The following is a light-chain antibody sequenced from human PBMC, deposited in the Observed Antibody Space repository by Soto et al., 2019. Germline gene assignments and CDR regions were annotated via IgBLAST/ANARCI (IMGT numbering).Light chain of an antibody. J-gene: IGLJ1*01. CDR1: SSYVGGFDH. CDR3: NSFTTTNTYV. CDR2: DVS. V-gene: IGLV2-14*03. Sequence: QSVLTQPASVSGSPGEWITISCTGASSYVGGFDHVSWYQQHPGKVPRLLIYDVSSRPSGVSDRFSGSKSGNTASLTISGLQAEDEADYYCNSFTTTNTYVFGTGTKVTVL.